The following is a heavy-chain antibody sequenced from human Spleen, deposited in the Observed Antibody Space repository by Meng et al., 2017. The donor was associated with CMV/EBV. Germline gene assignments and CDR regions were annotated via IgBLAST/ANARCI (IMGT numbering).Heavy chain of an antibody. V-gene: IGHV3-30*03. Sequence: GESLKISCAASGFTFSSYWMSWVRQAPGKGLEWVAVISYDGSNKYYADSVKGRFTISRDSSKNTLYLQMNSLRAEDTAVYYCAREKYLGYCSSTSCPPFRGMDVWGQGTTVTVSS. CDR3: AREKYLGYCSSTSCPPFRGMDV. J-gene: IGHJ6*02. D-gene: IGHD2-2*01. CDR2: ISYDGSNK. CDR1: GFTFSSYW.